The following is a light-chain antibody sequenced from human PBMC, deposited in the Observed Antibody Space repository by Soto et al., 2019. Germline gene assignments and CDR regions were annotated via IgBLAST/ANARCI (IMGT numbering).Light chain of an antibody. V-gene: IGKV3-20*01. CDR2: GAS. CDR3: RHSAILPTT. Sequence: EVALSLSPGTLSSSPGESATLCCRSRESGRSSYLAWYQQKPGQAPRLLIYGASTRATGIPDRFTGSGSGTDFTLSVSRLEPEDVTVYSCRHSAILPTTFAQG. CDR1: ESGRSSY. J-gene: IGKJ5*01.